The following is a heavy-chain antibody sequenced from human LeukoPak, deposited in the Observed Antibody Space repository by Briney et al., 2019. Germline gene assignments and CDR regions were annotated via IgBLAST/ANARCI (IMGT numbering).Heavy chain of an antibody. J-gene: IGHJ4*02. CDR2: MNPNSGNT. D-gene: IGHD6-19*01. CDR3: ARVRPRWRLIAVAVVLDY. V-gene: IGHV1-8*01. Sequence: ASVTVSCKASGYTFTSYDINWVRQATGQGREWMGWMNPNSGNTGYAQKFQGRDTMTRNTTISTAYMELSSLRSEDTAVYYCARVRPRWRLIAVAVVLDYWGQGTLVTVSS. CDR1: GYTFTSYD.